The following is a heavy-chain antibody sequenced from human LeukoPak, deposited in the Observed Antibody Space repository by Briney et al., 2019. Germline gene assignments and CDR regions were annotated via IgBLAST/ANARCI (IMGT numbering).Heavy chain of an antibody. CDR3: ARDKNYDSSGYYYY. CDR1: GGTFSSYA. J-gene: IGHJ4*02. CDR2: IIPIFGIA. V-gene: IGHV1-69*04. Sequence: GASVKVSRKASGGTFSSYAISWVRQAPGQGLEWMGRIIPIFGIANYAQKFQGRVTITADKSTSTAYMELSSLRSEDTAVYYCARDKNYDSSGYYYYWGQGTLVTVSS. D-gene: IGHD3-22*01.